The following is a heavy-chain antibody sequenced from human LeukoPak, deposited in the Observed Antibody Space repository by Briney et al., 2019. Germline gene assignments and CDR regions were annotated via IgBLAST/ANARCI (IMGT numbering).Heavy chain of an antibody. V-gene: IGHV3-7*01. CDR3: ARDLLWFGGAGDSY. CDR1: GFTFSSYW. J-gene: IGHJ4*02. D-gene: IGHD3-10*01. Sequence: GGSLRLSCAASGFTFSSYWMNWVRQAPGKGLEWVAHIKEDGSEKYYVDSVKGRFTISRDNAKNSLYLQMNSLRAEDTAVYYCARDLLWFGGAGDSYWGQGTLVTVSS. CDR2: IKEDGSEK.